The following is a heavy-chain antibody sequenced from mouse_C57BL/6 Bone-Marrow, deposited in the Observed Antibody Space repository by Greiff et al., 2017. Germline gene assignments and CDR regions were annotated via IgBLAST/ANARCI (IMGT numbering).Heavy chain of an antibody. J-gene: IGHJ2*01. CDR3: TSTAYFDY. D-gene: IGHD1-2*01. CDR1: GFNIKDDY. CDR2: IDPENGDT. Sequence: VQLQQSGAELVRPGASVKLSCTASGFNIKDDYMHWVKQRPEQGLEWIGWIDPENGDTEYASKFQGKATITADPSSNTAYLQLSSLTSEDTAVYYCTSTAYFDYWGQGTTLTVSS. V-gene: IGHV14-4*01.